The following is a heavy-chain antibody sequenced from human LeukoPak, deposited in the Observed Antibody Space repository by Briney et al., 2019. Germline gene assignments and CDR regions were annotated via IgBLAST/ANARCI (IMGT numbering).Heavy chain of an antibody. Sequence: GGSLRLSCAAPGLTVSSSYMSWVRQAPGKGLEWVSIIYIGDNPHYADSVKGRFTISRHNSKNTLYLQMNNLRAEDTAVYYCARVRPWVFDYWGQGTLVTVSS. V-gene: IGHV3-53*04. CDR1: GLTVSSSY. J-gene: IGHJ4*02. CDR3: ARVRPWVFDY. CDR2: IYIGDNP.